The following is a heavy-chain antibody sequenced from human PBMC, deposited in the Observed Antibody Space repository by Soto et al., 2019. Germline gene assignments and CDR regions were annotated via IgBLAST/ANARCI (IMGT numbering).Heavy chain of an antibody. CDR3: HWIRQPPGXGLXXTXXXLXXGXAXXPPAIYSRVTYSGDTSRNQSSVSRRSVIAVESAVYSRQGGDA. CDR1: GGSFSGYY. CDR2: INHRGST. V-gene: IGHV4-34*01. D-gene: IGHD4-4*01. J-gene: IGHJ1*01. Sequence: PSESLPLACAVFGGSFSGYYWSWIRQPPGKGLEWIGEINHRGSTNYNPSLKSRVTISVDTSRNQFYLKLSAVTAAHSAVYYCHWIRQPPGXGLXXTXXXLXXGXAXXPPAIYSRVTYSGDTSRNQSSVSRRSVIAVESAVYSRQGGDAWGPGTRVT.